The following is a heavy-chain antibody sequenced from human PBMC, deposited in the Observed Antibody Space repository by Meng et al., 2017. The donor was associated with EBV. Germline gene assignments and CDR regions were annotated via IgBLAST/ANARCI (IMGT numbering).Heavy chain of an antibody. J-gene: IGHJ4*02. D-gene: IGHD3-10*01. Sequence: VRVVESGGEVKKPGSSVMVSCKTSGGPFRYYAISWVRQAPGQGLEWLGGFLPRLGAPNYAQKFHGRVKITADESTSTHYMDLSSLRSEDTAIYYCASESGRGYTPDYWGQGTLVTVSS. CDR1: GGPFRYYA. V-gene: IGHV1-69*01. CDR2: FLPRLGAP. CDR3: ASESGRGYTPDY.